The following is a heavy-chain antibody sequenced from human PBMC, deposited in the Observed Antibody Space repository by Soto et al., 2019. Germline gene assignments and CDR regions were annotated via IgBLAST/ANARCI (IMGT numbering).Heavy chain of an antibody. CDR1: GDSISSDAYY. V-gene: IGHV4-31*03. J-gene: IGHJ4*02. CDR3: ARVMRSGGNCLDY. CDR2: IFYSGNT. Sequence: SGTLSLTCTVSGDSISSDAYYWSWIRQHPGKGLEWIGHIFYSGNTYYNPSLKSRISISVDRSNNQFTLKVNSVTAADTAVYYCARVMRSGGNCLDYWGQGTLVTVSS. D-gene: IGHD2-15*01.